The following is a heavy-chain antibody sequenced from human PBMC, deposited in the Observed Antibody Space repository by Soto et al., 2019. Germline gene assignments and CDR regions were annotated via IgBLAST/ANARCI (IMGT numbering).Heavy chain of an antibody. CDR1: GFTFSSYA. Sequence: PGGSLRLSCAASGFTFSSYAMHWVRQAPGKGLEWVAVISYDGSNKYYADSVRGRFTISRDNSKNTLYLQMNSLRAEDTAVYYCAKDRGFDPWGQGTLVTVSS. J-gene: IGHJ5*02. V-gene: IGHV3-30-3*01. CDR2: ISYDGSNK. CDR3: AKDRGFDP.